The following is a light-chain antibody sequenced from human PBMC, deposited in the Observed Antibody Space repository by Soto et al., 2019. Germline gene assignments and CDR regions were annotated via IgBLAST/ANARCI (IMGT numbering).Light chain of an antibody. Sequence: QSALTQPASVSGYPGQSITISCTGRSSDVGGYNYVSWYQQHPGKAPKFMIYEVSRRPSGVSNRFSGSKSGNTASLTVSGLQDEDEADYYCSSYTTRNTYVFGTGTKVTVL. CDR1: SSDVGGYNY. J-gene: IGLJ1*01. V-gene: IGLV2-14*01. CDR3: SSYTTRNTYV. CDR2: EVS.